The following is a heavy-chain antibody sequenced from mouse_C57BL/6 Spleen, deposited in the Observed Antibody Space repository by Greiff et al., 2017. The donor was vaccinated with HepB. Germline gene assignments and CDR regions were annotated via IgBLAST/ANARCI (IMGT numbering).Heavy chain of an antibody. D-gene: IGHD2-3*01. V-gene: IGHV5-6*01. J-gene: IGHJ2*01. Sequence: EVQRVESGGDLVKPGGSLKLSCAASGFTFSSYGMSWVRQTPDKRLEWVATISSGGSYTYYPDSVKGRFTISRDNAKNTQYRQMSSLKSEDTAMYYCARQLVTTWDYFDYWGQGTTLTVSS. CDR2: ISSGGSYT. CDR3: ARQLVTTWDYFDY. CDR1: GFTFSSYG.